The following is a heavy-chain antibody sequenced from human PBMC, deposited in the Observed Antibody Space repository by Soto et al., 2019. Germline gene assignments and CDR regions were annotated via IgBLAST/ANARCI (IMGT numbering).Heavy chain of an antibody. J-gene: IGHJ4*02. V-gene: IGHV3-23*01. CDR1: GFTISTYT. Sequence: GSVRLSCAASGFTISTYTMSWVRQAPGKGLEWVSAISGSGFSTSYADSVKGRFTVSRDNSKNTLYLQMNSLRAEDTAVYYCAKAPVYDSSGYSFDHWGQGTLVTVSS. CDR3: AKAPVYDSSGYSFDH. CDR2: ISGSGFST. D-gene: IGHD3-22*01.